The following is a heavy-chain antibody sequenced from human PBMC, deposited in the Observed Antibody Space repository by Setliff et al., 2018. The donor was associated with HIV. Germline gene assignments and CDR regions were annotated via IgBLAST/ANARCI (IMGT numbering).Heavy chain of an antibody. D-gene: IGHD3-22*01. CDR2: IFYSGNT. CDR1: GDSMSSSSYY. CDR3: ARGGGYDRSGYYPFDY. J-gene: IGHJ4*02. V-gene: IGHV4-39*07. Sequence: SETLSLTCTVSGDSMSSSSYYWGWIRQPPGKGLEWIGSIFYSGNTYYKPSLKSRVTMSVDTSKNQFSLKLSSVTAADTAVYYCARGGGYDRSGYYPFDYWGQGTPVTVS.